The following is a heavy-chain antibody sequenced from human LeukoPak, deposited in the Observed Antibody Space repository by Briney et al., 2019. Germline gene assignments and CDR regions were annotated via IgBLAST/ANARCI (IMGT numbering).Heavy chain of an antibody. V-gene: IGHV1-2*02. D-gene: IGHD3-22*01. CDR3: ARAHYYDSSGYYPVY. CDR2: INPNSGGT. CDR1: GYTFTDYY. J-gene: IGHJ4*02. Sequence: ASVKVSCKASGYTFTDYYMHWVRQAPGQGLEWMGWINPNSGGTNYAQKFQGRVTMTRDTSISTAYMELSRLRSDDTAVYYCARAHYYDSSGYYPVYWGQGTLVTVSS.